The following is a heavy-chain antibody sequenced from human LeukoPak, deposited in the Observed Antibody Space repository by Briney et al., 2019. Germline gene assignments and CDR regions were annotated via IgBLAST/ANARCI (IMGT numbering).Heavy chain of an antibody. CDR2: INHSGRT. CDR1: GGSFRGYY. CDR3: ARGAVAGTDIGDY. D-gene: IGHD6-19*01. Sequence: SETLSLTCAVYGGSFRGYYWSWVRQPPGKGLEWVGEINHSGRTNYNPSLKRRVTISVDTSKTQFSLKLSSVTAADTAVYYCARGAVAGTDIGDYWGQGTLVTVSS. V-gene: IGHV4-34*01. J-gene: IGHJ4*02.